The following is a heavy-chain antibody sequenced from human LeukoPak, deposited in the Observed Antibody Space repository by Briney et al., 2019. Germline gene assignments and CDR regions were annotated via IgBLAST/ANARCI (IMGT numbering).Heavy chain of an antibody. V-gene: IGHV4-34*01. CDR1: GGSFSRYY. CDR3: ARGRKEVVAATPPRINWFDP. J-gene: IGHJ5*02. Sequence: PSETLSLTCAVYGGSFSRYYWSWIRQPPGKGLEWIGEINHSGSTNYNPSLKSRVTISVDTSKNQFSLKLSSVTAADTAVYCCARGRKEVVAATPPRINWFDPWGQGTLVTVSS. CDR2: INHSGST. D-gene: IGHD2-15*01.